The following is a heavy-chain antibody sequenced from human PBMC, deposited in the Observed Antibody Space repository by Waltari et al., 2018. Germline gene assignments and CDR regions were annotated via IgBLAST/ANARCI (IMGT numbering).Heavy chain of an antibody. J-gene: IGHJ3*01. CDR2: IIPIFGKP. D-gene: IGHD1-26*01. V-gene: IGHV1-69*12. Sequence: QVHLVLSGAEVRRPGSPVKVSCEASGGSFGPYAITWVRQAPGQGLEWIAGIIPIFGKPNYAQKFQDRVKVAADELTRTAFMELSSLRPDDTAVYYCAKRIVGGPFDVWGQGTMVIVSS. CDR3: AKRIVGGPFDV. CDR1: GGSFGPYA.